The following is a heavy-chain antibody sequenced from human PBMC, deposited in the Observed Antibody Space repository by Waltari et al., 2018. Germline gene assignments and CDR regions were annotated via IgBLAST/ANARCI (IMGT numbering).Heavy chain of an antibody. CDR1: GDSITNYY. CDR2: IAYSGST. Sequence: QVQLQESGPGLVKPSETLSLICSVSGDSITNYYWSWVRQPPGKGLEWIGYIAYSGSTRYNPSLNRRATISVDTSKKQFSLRLGSVTAADTAIYYCARSYDFWSGYPLHYWGQGTLVTVSS. D-gene: IGHD3-3*01. CDR3: ARSYDFWSGYPLHY. J-gene: IGHJ4*02. V-gene: IGHV4-59*01.